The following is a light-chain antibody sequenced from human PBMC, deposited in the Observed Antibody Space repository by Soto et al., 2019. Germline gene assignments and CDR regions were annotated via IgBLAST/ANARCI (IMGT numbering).Light chain of an antibody. CDR1: RDVGSD. CDR2: AAS. CDR3: LQDYGDSWT. J-gene: IGKJ1*01. Sequence: QITHSRSSLSASVGEKIIITCRSSRDVGSDVSWYQQKPGQAPKLLIYAASNLYTGVPSRFSGSRSGTEFTLTISSLQPEDFASYYCLQDYGDSWTFGQGTKVDIK. V-gene: IGKV1-6*01.